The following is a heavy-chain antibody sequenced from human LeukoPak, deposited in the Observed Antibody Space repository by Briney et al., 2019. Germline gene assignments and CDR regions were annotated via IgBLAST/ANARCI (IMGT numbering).Heavy chain of an antibody. CDR1: GFTFSSYA. CDR2: ISGSGGGT. Sequence: GGSLRLSCAASGFTFSSYAMSWVRQAPGKGLEWVSAISGSGGGTYYADSVKGRFTISRDNSKNTLYLQMNSLRAEDTAVYYCAKTTTVTSTAPYYFEYWGQGTLVTVSS. D-gene: IGHD4-17*01. J-gene: IGHJ4*02. V-gene: IGHV3-23*01. CDR3: AKTTTVTSTAPYYFEY.